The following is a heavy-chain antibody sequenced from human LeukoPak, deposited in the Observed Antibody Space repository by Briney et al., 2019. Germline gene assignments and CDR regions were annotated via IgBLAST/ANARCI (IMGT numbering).Heavy chain of an antibody. CDR2: IGPAGDT. CDR1: GFTFSRYD. J-gene: IGHJ4*02. Sequence: GGSLRLSCAAPGFTFSRYDMHWVRQAPGKGLEWVSTIGPAGDTYYPDSVNGRFTISRENAKNSLYLQMNSLRAGDTAVYYCARGRRDSSGYLVPDYWGQGTLVTVSS. D-gene: IGHD3-22*01. CDR3: ARGRRDSSGYLVPDY. V-gene: IGHV3-13*01.